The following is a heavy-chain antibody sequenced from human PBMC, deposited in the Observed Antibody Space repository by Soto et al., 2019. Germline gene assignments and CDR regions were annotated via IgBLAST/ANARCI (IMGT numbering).Heavy chain of an antibody. V-gene: IGHV1-2*04. CDR1: GYTFTGYY. J-gene: IGHJ4*01. D-gene: IGHD2-15*01. Sequence: ASVKVSCKASGYTFTGYYMHWVRQAPGQGLEWMGWINPNSGGTNYAQQFQGWVTMTRDTSISTAYMDLNRLRSDDTAVYYCARGCRDYSGSSGYYFHSWGQGPLVTVSS. CDR2: INPNSGGT. CDR3: ARGCRDYSGSSGYYFHS.